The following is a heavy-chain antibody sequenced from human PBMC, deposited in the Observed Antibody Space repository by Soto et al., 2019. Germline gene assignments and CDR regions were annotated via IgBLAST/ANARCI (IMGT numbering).Heavy chain of an antibody. CDR2: TRQEGGQS. V-gene: IGHV3-7*01. CDR1: GFTLSSYW. J-gene: IGHJ4*02. D-gene: IGHD6-19*01. Sequence: EVQLVESGGGLVQPGGSLRLSWEASGFTLSSYWISLIRQAPWKGLEWVANTRQEGGQSYLVDSVQGRFTISRDNAKNAVYLQMNSLRAEDKAVYYCVRDGSTGCHFDSWGQGTLVTVSS. CDR3: VRDGSTGCHFDS.